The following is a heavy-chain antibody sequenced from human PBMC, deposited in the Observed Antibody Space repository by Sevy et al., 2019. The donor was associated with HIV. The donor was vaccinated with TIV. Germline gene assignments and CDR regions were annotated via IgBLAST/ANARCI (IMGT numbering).Heavy chain of an antibody. V-gene: IGHV4-34*01. CDR1: GGSFNTYY. J-gene: IGHJ4*02. CDR3: ARGSYDYGAAEVFDN. D-gene: IGHD4-17*01. Sequence: SETLSLTCAVYGGSFNTYYWNWIRQPPGKGLEWIGEVNHSGTTNYNPSLKSRVTLSVDTSKNQFSLKLNSVTAADTAVYYCARGSYDYGAAEVFDNWGQGTPVTVSS. CDR2: VNHSGTT.